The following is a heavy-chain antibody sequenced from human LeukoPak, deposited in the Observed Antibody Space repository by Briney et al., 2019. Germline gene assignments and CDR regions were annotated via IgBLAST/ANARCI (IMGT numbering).Heavy chain of an antibody. CDR2: INPSGGST. Sequence: GASVKVSFTASGYTFASYYMHWVRQAPGQGLEWMGIINPSGGSTSYAQKFQGRVILTRDTSTSTVYMELSSLRSDDTAVYYCARSVVVTAEFDYWGQGTLGTVSS. CDR1: GYTFASYY. CDR3: ARSVVVTAEFDY. V-gene: IGHV1-46*01. D-gene: IGHD2-21*02. J-gene: IGHJ4*02.